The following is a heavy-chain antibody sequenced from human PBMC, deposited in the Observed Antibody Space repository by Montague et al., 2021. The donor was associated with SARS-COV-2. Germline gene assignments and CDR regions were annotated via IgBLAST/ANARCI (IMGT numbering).Heavy chain of an antibody. D-gene: IGHD3-22*01. Sequence: SETLSLTCTVSGGPISSSSYYWGWIRQPPGKGLEWIGSIYYSGSTYYNPSLKSRVTISVDTSKNQFSLKLSSVTAADTAVYYCARFPTSYYYDSKAAPATPDAFDIWGQGKMVTVSS. J-gene: IGHJ3*02. CDR3: ARFPTSYYYDSKAAPATPDAFDI. CDR1: GGPISSSSYY. CDR2: IYYSGST. V-gene: IGHV4-39*01.